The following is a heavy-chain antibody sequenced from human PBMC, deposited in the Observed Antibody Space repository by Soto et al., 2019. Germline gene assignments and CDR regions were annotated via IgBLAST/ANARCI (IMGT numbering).Heavy chain of an antibody. D-gene: IGHD3-16*01. J-gene: IGHJ4*02. Sequence: EVQLVESGGGLVQPGGSLRLSCAASGFSFTSYWMDWVRQAPGKGLEWVAMINEDGSEKYYVDSVKGRFTISRDNAKNSLYVEMDSLRAEDTAVYYGVTDYDAKGWGTYWGQGNLVTVSS. CDR1: GFSFTSYW. CDR3: VTDYDAKGWGTY. CDR2: INEDGSEK. V-gene: IGHV3-7*04.